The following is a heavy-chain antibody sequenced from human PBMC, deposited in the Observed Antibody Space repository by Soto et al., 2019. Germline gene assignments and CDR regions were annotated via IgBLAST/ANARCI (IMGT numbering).Heavy chain of an antibody. D-gene: IGHD3-9*01. Sequence: EVQLLESRGDLVQPGGSLRLTCAATGFTFTCYAMSWIRQAPGKGLEWVSAITGGGDNTYYADSVKGRFTISRDNSKNTLYLQMNSLRAEDTAFYYCTQDGGSRDWLTVNWGQGTLVTVSS. J-gene: IGHJ4*02. CDR2: ITGGGDNT. CDR3: TQDGGSRDWLTVN. CDR1: GFTFTCYA. V-gene: IGHV3-23*01.